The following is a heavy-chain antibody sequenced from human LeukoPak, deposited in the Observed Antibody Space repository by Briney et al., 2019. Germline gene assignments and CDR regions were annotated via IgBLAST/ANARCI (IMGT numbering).Heavy chain of an antibody. J-gene: IGHJ4*01. CDR3: ARDRGSQPFIDY. CDR1: GGSISSSSSY. D-gene: IGHD1-26*01. Sequence: SETLSLTCSVSGGSISSSSSYWGWIRQPPGKGLEWIGYVFHTGSTNYNPSLKSRVTISVDTSKNQFSLKLSSVTAADTAVYYCARDRGSQPFIDYWGQGTLVTVSS. CDR2: VFHTGST. V-gene: IGHV4-61*01.